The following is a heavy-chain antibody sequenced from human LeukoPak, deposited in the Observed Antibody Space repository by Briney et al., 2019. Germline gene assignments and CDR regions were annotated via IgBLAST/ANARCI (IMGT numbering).Heavy chain of an antibody. CDR1: GGSISSSSYY. Sequence: SETLSLTCTVSGGSISSSSYYWGWLRQPPGTGLEWIGSIYYSGSTYYNPSLKSRVTISVDTSKHQFSLKLSSVTAADTAVYYCARSYCSGGSCYSPSWFDPWGQGTLVTVSS. V-gene: IGHV4-39*01. CDR2: IYYSGST. D-gene: IGHD2-15*01. CDR3: ARSYCSGGSCYSPSWFDP. J-gene: IGHJ5*02.